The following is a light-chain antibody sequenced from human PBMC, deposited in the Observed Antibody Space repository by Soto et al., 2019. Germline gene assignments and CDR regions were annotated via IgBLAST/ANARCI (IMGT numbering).Light chain of an antibody. CDR3: ATWDDSLNHWV. J-gene: IGLJ3*02. Sequence: QPVLTQPPSESGTPGQRVTIYCSGNGSNIGSNYVYWYQQFPGTAPKLLISRNDHRPSGVPDRFSGSKSATSASLAISGLRSEDEADYHCATWDDSLNHWVFGGGTKLTVL. CDR2: RND. CDR1: GSNIGSNY. V-gene: IGLV1-47*01.